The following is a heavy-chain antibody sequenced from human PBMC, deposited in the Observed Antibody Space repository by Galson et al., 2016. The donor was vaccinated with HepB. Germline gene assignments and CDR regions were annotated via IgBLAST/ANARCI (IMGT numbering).Heavy chain of an antibody. CDR3: ARDPHQGGYAPDY. CDR1: GFTFSSYG. V-gene: IGHV3-33*01. J-gene: IGHJ4*02. Sequence: SLRLSCAASGFTFSSYGMHWVRQAPGKGLEWVSVIWYDGNNEDYADSVRGRFSISRDNSTNTVYLQMNNLRAEDTAVYYCARDPHQGGYAPDYWGQGTLVTVSS. CDR2: IWYDGNNE. D-gene: IGHD5-12*01.